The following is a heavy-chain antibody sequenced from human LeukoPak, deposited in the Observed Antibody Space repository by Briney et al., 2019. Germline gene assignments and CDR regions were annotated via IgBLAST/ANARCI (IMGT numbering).Heavy chain of an antibody. V-gene: IGHV5-51*01. CDR3: ARPVSRSYYSPSHFDY. D-gene: IGHD1-26*01. Sequence: GESLKISCKGSGYSFTSYWIGWVRQMPGKGLEWMGIIYPGDSDTRYSPSFQGQVTISADKSISTAYLQWSSLKASDTAMYYCARPVSRSYYSPSHFDYWGQGTLVTVSS. J-gene: IGHJ4*02. CDR2: IYPGDSDT. CDR1: GYSFTSYW.